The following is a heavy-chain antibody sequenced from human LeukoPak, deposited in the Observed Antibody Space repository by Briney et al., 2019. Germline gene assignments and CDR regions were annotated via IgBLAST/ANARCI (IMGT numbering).Heavy chain of an antibody. J-gene: IGHJ4*02. CDR3: AKDLHYGSADY. Sequence: GALRLSCAASGFTFSNYWMHWVRQDPGKGLVWVSFINPDGSATNYADSVKGRFTISRDNAKNALYLQMNSLRAEDTAVYYCAKDLHYGSADYWGQGTLVTVSS. CDR1: GFTFSNYW. D-gene: IGHD3-10*01. V-gene: IGHV3-74*01. CDR2: INPDGSAT.